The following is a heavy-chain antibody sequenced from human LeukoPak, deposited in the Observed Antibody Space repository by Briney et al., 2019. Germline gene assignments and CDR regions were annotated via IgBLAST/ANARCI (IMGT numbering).Heavy chain of an antibody. CDR1: GDSVSSSRYL. Sequence: PSETLSLTCTVSGDSVSSSRYLWGWVRQAPGTGLEWIGSIHYSGRTYDNPSLKSRVTISVDASRNQFSRKLTSVTAADTAIYYCARQEPSYCSHNQCYPYHFDHWGQGALVTVSS. D-gene: IGHD6-19*01. CDR2: IHYSGRT. CDR3: ARQEPSYCSHNQCYPYHFDH. V-gene: IGHV4-39*01. J-gene: IGHJ4*02.